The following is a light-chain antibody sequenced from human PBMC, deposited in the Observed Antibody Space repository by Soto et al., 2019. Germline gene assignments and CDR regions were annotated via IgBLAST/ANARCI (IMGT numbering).Light chain of an antibody. V-gene: IGKV3-20*01. CDR1: QSVSSTY. Sequence: EIVLTQSPGTLSLSPGERATLSCRASQSVSSTYLAWCQQKPGQAPRLLIYGASTRATGIPDRFSGTGSGTDFTLTISGLEPEDCAVYYCQHFGDSPITFGQGTRLEIK. J-gene: IGKJ5*01. CDR2: GAS. CDR3: QHFGDSPIT.